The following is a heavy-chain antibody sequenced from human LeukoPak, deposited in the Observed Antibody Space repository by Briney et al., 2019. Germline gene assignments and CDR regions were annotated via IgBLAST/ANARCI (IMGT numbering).Heavy chain of an antibody. CDR2: LSGSGAGT. Sequence: GGSLRLSCAASGFTFSDYALGWVRQAPGRGLEWVATLSGSGAGTYYSDSVQGRFTISRDNSKRTLFLQMNSLRAEDTAFYYCAKVELGVDTFFDYWGQGTLVTVSS. CDR1: GFTFSDYA. D-gene: IGHD3-3*01. CDR3: AKVELGVDTFFDY. J-gene: IGHJ4*02. V-gene: IGHV3-23*01.